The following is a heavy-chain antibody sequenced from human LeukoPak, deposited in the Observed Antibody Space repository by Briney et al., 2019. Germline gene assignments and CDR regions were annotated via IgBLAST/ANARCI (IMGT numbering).Heavy chain of an antibody. CDR1: GFTFSNYA. J-gene: IGHJ4*02. D-gene: IGHD6-19*01. CDR2: IDGPTFRT. CDR3: TTWLGAHFDF. V-gene: IGHV3-23*01. Sequence: GGSLRLSCAASGFTFSNYAMHWVRQAPGKGLEWVSTIDGPTFRTHYADSVMGRFTISRDNSKNTLFLQVNSLRAEDTAIYFCTTWLGAHFDFWGQGTLVTVSS.